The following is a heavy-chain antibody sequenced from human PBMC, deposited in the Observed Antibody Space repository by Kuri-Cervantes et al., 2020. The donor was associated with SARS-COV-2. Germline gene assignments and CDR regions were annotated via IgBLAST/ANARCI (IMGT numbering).Heavy chain of an antibody. CDR2: ISSSSSYI. CDR3: ARDYCSSTSCDNDAFDI. Sequence: GGSLRLSCVASGFTFSSYSMNWVRQAPGKGLEWVSSISSSSSYIYYADSVKGRFTISRDNAKNSLYLQMNSLRAEDTAVYYCARDYCSSTSCDNDAFDIWGQGTMVTVSS. CDR1: GFTFSSYS. V-gene: IGHV3-21*01. J-gene: IGHJ3*02. D-gene: IGHD2-2*02.